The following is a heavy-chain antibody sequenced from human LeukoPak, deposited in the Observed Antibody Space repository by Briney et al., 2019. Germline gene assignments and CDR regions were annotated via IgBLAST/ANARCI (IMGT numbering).Heavy chain of an antibody. J-gene: IGHJ5*02. CDR2: IYTSGST. V-gene: IGHV4-4*07. Sequence: SETLSLTCTVSGGSISSYYWSWIRQPAGKGLEWIGRIYTSGSTNYNPSLKSRVTMSVDTSKNQFSLKLGSVTAADTAVYYCARDLLGYDYVWGSSRYREGNWFDPWGQGTLVTVSS. CDR1: GGSISSYY. D-gene: IGHD3-16*01. CDR3: ARDLLGYDYVWGSSRYREGNWFDP.